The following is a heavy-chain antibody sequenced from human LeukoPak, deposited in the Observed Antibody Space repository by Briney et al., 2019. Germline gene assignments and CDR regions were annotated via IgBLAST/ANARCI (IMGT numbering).Heavy chain of an antibody. D-gene: IGHD6-19*01. V-gene: IGHV4-59*08. Sequence: SETLSLLCTLSRHSKNLYYGTWLPGPPGKALECIGYIYYNGSTNYNPSLKSRVTISVDASKNQFSLKPTSVTAADTAVYYCARQSRGIAVAGLDYWGQGTLVTVSS. CDR1: RHSKNLYY. CDR2: IYYNGST. CDR3: ARQSRGIAVAGLDY. J-gene: IGHJ4*02.